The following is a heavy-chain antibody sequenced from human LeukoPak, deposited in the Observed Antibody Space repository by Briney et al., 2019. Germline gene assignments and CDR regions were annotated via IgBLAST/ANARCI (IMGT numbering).Heavy chain of an antibody. CDR1: GGTFSSYA. Sequence: ASVKVSCKASGGTFSSYAISWVRQAPGQGLEWMGGIIPIFGTANYAQKFQGRVTITADESTSTAYMELSSLRSEDTAVYYCARVPPRYCSGGSCFHGYNDYWGQGTLVTASS. D-gene: IGHD2-15*01. CDR3: ARVPPRYCSGGSCFHGYNDY. V-gene: IGHV1-69*13. CDR2: IIPIFGTA. J-gene: IGHJ4*02.